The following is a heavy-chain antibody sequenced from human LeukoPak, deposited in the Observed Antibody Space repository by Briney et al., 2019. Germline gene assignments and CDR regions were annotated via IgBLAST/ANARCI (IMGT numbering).Heavy chain of an antibody. V-gene: IGHV4-59*01. CDR1: GGSINGYY. J-gene: IGHJ4*02. D-gene: IGHD3-3*01. CDR2: IYYSGTT. CDR3: ARTTWSGSPYYFDY. Sequence: SETLSLTCTVSGGSINGYYWSWIRQPPGEGLEWIGNIYYSGTTSYNPSLESRVIISVDMSKNQFSLKLRSVTAADTAVYYCARTTWSGSPYYFDYWGQGTLVTVSS.